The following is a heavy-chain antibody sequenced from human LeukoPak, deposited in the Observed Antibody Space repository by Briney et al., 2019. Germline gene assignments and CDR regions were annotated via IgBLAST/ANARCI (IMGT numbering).Heavy chain of an antibody. CDR3: ARGTFATPFSWFDP. V-gene: IGHV1-8*01. D-gene: IGHD3-16*01. Sequence: GASVKVSCKASGYTFTSYDINWVRQATGQVLEWMGWMNPNSGNTGYAQKFQGRVTITADKSTSTAYMELSSLRSEDTAVYYCARGTFATPFSWFDPWGQGTLVTVSS. J-gene: IGHJ5*02. CDR1: GYTFTSYD. CDR2: MNPNSGNT.